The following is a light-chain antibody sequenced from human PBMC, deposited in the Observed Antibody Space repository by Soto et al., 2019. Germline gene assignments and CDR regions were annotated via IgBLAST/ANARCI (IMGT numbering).Light chain of an antibody. CDR2: DVN. J-gene: IGLJ1*01. CDR3: TSYTSSFTYV. Sequence: QSALTQPASVSGSPGQSIAVSCTGTSRDVGGYNFVSWYQHHPGKAPKLIIYDVNNRPSGVSDRFSGSKSGNTASLTISGLQAEDEADYYCTSYTSSFTYVFGAGTKLTVL. V-gene: IGLV2-14*03. CDR1: SRDVGGYNF.